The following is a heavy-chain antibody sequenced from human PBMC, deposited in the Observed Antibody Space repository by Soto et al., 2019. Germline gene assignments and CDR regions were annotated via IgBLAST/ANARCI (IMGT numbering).Heavy chain of an antibody. Sequence: SETLSLTCTVSGGSISSSSYYWGWIRQPPGKGLEWIGSIYYSGSTYYNPSLKSRVTISVDTSKNQFSLKLSSVTAADTAVYYCARGKPPRITMVRVVIWGMDVWCQGTTVT. V-gene: IGHV4-39*01. J-gene: IGHJ6*02. CDR3: ARGKPPRITMVRVVIWGMDV. CDR1: GGSISSSSYY. CDR2: IYYSGST. D-gene: IGHD3-10*01.